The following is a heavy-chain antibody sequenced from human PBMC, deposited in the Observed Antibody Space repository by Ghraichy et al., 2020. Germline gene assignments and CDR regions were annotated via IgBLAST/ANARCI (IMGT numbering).Heavy chain of an antibody. CDR3: ARMERIQLWSTTPARPFDP. D-gene: IGHD5-18*01. CDR2: IFSNDEK. V-gene: IGHV2-26*01. J-gene: IGHJ5*02. Sequence: SGPTLVKPTETLTLTCTVSGFSLSNARMGVSWIRQPPGKALEWLAHIFSNDEKSYSTSLKSRLTISKDTSKSQVVLTMTNMDPVDTATYYCARMERIQLWSTTPARPFDPWGQGTLVTVSS. CDR1: GFSLSNARMG.